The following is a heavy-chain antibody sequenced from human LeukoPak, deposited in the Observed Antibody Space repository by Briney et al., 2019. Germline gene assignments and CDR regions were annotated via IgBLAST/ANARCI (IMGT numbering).Heavy chain of an antibody. J-gene: IGHJ4*02. D-gene: IGHD3-3*01. Sequence: GGSLRLSCAASGFTFSSYWMSWVRQAPGKGLEWVANIKQDGSEKYYVDSVKGRFTISRDNAKNSLYLQMNSLRAEDTAVYYCARDPFYDFWSGYLDYWGQGTLVTVSS. V-gene: IGHV3-7*01. CDR3: ARDPFYDFWSGYLDY. CDR2: IKQDGSEK. CDR1: GFTFSSYW.